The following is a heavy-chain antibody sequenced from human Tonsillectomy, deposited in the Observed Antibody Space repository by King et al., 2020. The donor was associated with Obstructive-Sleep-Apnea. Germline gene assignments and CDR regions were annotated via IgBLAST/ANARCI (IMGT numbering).Heavy chain of an antibody. CDR2: ISYDGSNK. V-gene: IGHV3-30*04. Sequence: VQLVESGGGVVQPGRSLRLSWAASGFTFSSYAMHWVRQAPGTGLEGGAVISYDGSNKYYADSVKGRFTISRDNSKNTLYLQMNSLGDEDTAVYYCARDGVAAAKSAFDIWGQGTMVTVSS. CDR1: GFTFSSYA. CDR3: ARDGVAAAKSAFDI. J-gene: IGHJ3*02. D-gene: IGHD6-13*01.